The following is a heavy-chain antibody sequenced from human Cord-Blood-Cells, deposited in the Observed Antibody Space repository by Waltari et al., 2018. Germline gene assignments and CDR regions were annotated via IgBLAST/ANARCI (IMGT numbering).Heavy chain of an antibody. CDR1: GFTFSSYS. J-gene: IGHJ6*02. CDR2: ISSSSSYI. CDR3: ARDSSSSWYYYYYGMDV. Sequence: EVQLVESGGGLVKPGGSLRLSCAASGFTFSSYSMNWVRQAPGKGLGWVSYISSSSSYIYYADSVKGRFTISRDNAKNSLYLQMNSLRAEDTAVYYCARDSSSSWYYYYYGMDVWGQGTTVTVSS. D-gene: IGHD6-13*01. V-gene: IGHV3-21*01.